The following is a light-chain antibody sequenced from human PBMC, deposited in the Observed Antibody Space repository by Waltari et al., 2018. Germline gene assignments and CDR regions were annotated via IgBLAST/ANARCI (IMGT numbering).Light chain of an antibody. CDR3: QQSYNIPVT. CDR2: AAS. Sequence: DIQMTQSPSSLSASVGDRVTITCRASQTINTFLNWYQKRTGKAPKLLIYAASSLQSGVPSRFSGSGSGTDFTLTISSLQAEDFAIYYCQQSYNIPVTFGQGTRLEI. V-gene: IGKV1-39*01. J-gene: IGKJ2*01. CDR1: QTINTF.